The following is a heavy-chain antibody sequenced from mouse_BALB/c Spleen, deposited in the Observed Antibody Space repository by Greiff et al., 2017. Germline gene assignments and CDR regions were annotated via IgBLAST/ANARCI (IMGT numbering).Heavy chain of an antibody. CDR3: ARKGGSSYPYAMDY. Sequence: EVKLVESGPGLVKPSQSLSLTCTVTGYSITSDYAWNWIRQFPGNKLEWMGYISYSGSTSYNPSLKSRISITRDTSKNQFFLQLNSVTTEDTATYYCARKGGSSYPYAMDYWGQGTSVTVSS. V-gene: IGHV3-2*02. J-gene: IGHJ4*01. CDR1: GYSITSDYA. D-gene: IGHD1-1*01. CDR2: ISYSGST.